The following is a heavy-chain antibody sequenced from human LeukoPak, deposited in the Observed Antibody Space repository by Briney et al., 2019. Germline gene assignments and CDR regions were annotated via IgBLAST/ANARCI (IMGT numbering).Heavy chain of an antibody. Sequence: GGSLRLPCAASGFTFSSYAMSWVRQAPGKGLEWVSAISGSGGSTYYADSVKGRFTISRDNSKNTLYLEMNGLRAEDTAMYYCAKNRYCSGNTCFKDAFDIWGQGTMVTVSS. J-gene: IGHJ3*02. CDR3: AKNRYCSGNTCFKDAFDI. D-gene: IGHD2-15*01. V-gene: IGHV3-23*01. CDR1: GFTFSSYA. CDR2: ISGSGGST.